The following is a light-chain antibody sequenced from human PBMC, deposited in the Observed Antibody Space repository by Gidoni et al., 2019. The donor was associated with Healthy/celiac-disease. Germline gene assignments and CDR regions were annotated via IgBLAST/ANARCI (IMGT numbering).Light chain of an antibody. CDR1: QNVLHGSNNQNY. V-gene: IGKV4-1*01. Sequence: EIVMTQSPDSMTVSLGERATINCKSSQNVLHGSNNQNYLAWYQQKPGQPPRLLIDWASTRESGVPDRFSASGSGTDFTLTISSLQAENVAVYYCHQYYATPHTFGQGTKLEIK. CDR3: HQYYATPHT. J-gene: IGKJ2*01. CDR2: WAS.